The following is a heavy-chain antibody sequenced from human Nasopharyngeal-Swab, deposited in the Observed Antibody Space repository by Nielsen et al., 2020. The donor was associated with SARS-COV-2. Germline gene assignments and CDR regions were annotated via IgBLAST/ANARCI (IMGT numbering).Heavy chain of an antibody. V-gene: IGHV3-23*01. Sequence: GESLKISCAASGFIFSNYAMSWVRQAPGKGLEWVSTINNRGDDTHYVDSVRGRFTVSIDNSKNTLYLQMNSLRGEDTAIYYCVKDLAYDEVSWGQGTLVTVSS. CDR1: GFIFSNYA. CDR2: INNRGDDT. J-gene: IGHJ5*02. D-gene: IGHD5-12*01. CDR3: VKDLAYDEVS.